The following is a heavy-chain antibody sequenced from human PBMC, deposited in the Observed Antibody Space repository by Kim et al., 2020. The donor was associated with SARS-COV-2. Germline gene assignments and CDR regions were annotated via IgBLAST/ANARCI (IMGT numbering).Heavy chain of an antibody. CDR3: AGVASRGAGTFDY. V-gene: IGHV4-39*01. Sequence: YNPSHKSRVTISVDTSTNQFSLKLSSVTAADTAVYYCAGVASRGAGTFDYWGQGTLVTVSS. J-gene: IGHJ4*02. D-gene: IGHD1-7*01.